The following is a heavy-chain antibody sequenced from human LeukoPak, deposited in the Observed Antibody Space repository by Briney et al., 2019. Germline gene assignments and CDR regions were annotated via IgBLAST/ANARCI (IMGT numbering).Heavy chain of an antibody. J-gene: IGHJ4*02. Sequence: GGSLRLSCAASGFTFSSYSMNWVRQAPGKGLEWVSYISSSNNTIYYADSVKGRFTISRDNSKNTLYLQMNSLRAEDTAVYYCAKDEAVAGPSFGGQGTLVTVSS. CDR3: AKDEAVAGPSF. D-gene: IGHD6-19*01. CDR1: GFTFSSYS. V-gene: IGHV3-48*01. CDR2: ISSSNNTI.